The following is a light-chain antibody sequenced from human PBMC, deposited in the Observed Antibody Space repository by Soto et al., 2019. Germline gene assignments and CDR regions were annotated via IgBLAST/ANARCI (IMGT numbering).Light chain of an antibody. J-gene: IGLJ2*01. V-gene: IGLV2-14*02. CDR2: EGN. Sequence: QSALTQPASVSGSPGQSITISCTGTSSDVGSYNLVSWYQQHPGKAPKLMIYEGNKRPSGVSNRFSASKSGNTASLTISGLQAEDEADYYCSSYTSSSYVVFGGGTKVTVL. CDR1: SSDVGSYNL. CDR3: SSYTSSSYVV.